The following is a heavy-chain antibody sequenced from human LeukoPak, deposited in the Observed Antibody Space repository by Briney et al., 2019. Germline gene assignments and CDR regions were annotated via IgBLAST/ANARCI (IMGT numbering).Heavy chain of an antibody. CDR1: GFTFSSYA. CDR2: ISYDGSNK. V-gene: IGHV3-30*04. D-gene: IGHD3-9*01. J-gene: IGHJ4*02. Sequence: GGSLRLSCAASGFTFSSYAMHWVRQAPGKGLEWVAVISYDGSNKYYADSEKGRFTISRDNSKNTLYLQMNSLRAEDTAVYYCARDIDWYWLGYWGQGTLVTVSS. CDR3: ARDIDWYWLGY.